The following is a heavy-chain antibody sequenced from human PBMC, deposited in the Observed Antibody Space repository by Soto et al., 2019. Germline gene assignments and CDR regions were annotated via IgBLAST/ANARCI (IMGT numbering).Heavy chain of an antibody. CDR3: ARIRTPWWELIY. CDR2: IYYSGST. CDR1: GGSISSSSYY. V-gene: IGHV4-39*01. J-gene: IGHJ4*02. Sequence: ASETLSLTCTVSGGSISSSSYYWGWIRQPPGKGLEWIGSIYYSGSTYYNPSLKSRVTISVDTSKNQFSLKLSSVTAADTAVYYCARIRTPWWELIYWGQGALVTVSS. D-gene: IGHD1-26*01.